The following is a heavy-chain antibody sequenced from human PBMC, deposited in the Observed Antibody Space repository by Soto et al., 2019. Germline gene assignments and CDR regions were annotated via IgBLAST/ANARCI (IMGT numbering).Heavy chain of an antibody. CDR2: IYPGDSDT. J-gene: IGHJ4*02. CDR1: GYSFNMYW. Sequence: GESLKISCKGSGYSFNMYWIAWVRQMPGQGPEWMGIIYPGDSDTRYSPSFQGQVTISADKSISTAYLQWSSLKASDTAMYYCARQTTVTTAPDYWGQGTLVTVSS. D-gene: IGHD4-17*01. V-gene: IGHV5-51*01. CDR3: ARQTTVTTAPDY.